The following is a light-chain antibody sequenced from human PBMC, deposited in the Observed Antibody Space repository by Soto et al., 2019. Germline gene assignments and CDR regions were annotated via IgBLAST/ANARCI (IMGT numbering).Light chain of an antibody. V-gene: IGKV1-27*01. CDR3: QKHDIAPFT. J-gene: IGKJ3*01. CDR2: TAS. Sequence: DFQMTQSPSSLSASVGDRVTITCRASQGISNYLAWYQQKPGKVPKLLIYTASTLQSGVPFRFSGSGSGTEFNLPISSLQPEDVATYYCQKHDIAPFTFGPGTNVDIK. CDR1: QGISNY.